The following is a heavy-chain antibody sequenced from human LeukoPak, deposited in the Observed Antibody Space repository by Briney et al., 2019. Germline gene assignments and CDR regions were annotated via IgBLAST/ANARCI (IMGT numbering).Heavy chain of an antibody. V-gene: IGHV3-21*01. CDR2: ISSSSSYI. D-gene: IGHD1-26*01. J-gene: IGHJ4*02. CDR1: GFTFSSYS. CDR3: ASIVGATFDY. Sequence: GGSLRLSCAASGFTFSSYSMNWVRQAPGKGLEWVSSISSSSSYIYYADSVKGRSTISRDNAKNSLYLQMNSLRAEDTTVYYCASIVGATFDYWGQGTLVTVSS.